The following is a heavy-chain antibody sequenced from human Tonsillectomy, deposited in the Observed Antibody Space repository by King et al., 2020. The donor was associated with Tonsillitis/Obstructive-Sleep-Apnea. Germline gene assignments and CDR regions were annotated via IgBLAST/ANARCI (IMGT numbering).Heavy chain of an antibody. CDR1: GYTFTSYG. CDR2: ISAYNGNT. CDR3: ARDRTSSIAARPGNYYYYMDV. D-gene: IGHD6-6*01. J-gene: IGHJ6*03. V-gene: IGHV1-18*01. Sequence: QLVQSGAEVKKPGASVKVSCKASGYTFTSYGISWVRQAPGQGLEWMGWISAYNGNTNYAQNLQGRVTMTTDTSTSTAYMELRSLRSDDTAVYYCARDRTSSIAARPGNYYYYMDVWGKGTTVTVSS.